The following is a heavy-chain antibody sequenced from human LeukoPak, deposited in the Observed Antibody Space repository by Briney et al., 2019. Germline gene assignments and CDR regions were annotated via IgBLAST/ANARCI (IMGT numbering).Heavy chain of an antibody. J-gene: IGHJ4*02. Sequence: SETLSLTCTVSGYSISSGYYWGWIRQPPGKGLEWIGSIYHSGMSFYNPSLKSRVTISVDTSKNHFSLKLSSVTAADTAVYYCARGIAARRGDFEYWAREPWSPSPQ. D-gene: IGHD6-6*01. CDR1: GYSISSGYY. CDR2: IYHSGMS. CDR3: ARGIAARRGDFEY. V-gene: IGHV4-38-2*02.